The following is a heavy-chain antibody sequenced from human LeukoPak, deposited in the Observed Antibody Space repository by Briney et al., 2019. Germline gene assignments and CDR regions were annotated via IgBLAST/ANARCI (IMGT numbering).Heavy chain of an antibody. Sequence: GGSLRLSCAASGFTFSSYNMNWVRQAPGQGLEWVSSITSGSSYIYYADSVKGRFTISRDNAKSSLYLQMNSLRAEDTAVYYCARGPYSGSYGAYYYYYMDVWGKGTTVTISS. J-gene: IGHJ6*03. CDR3: ARGPYSGSYGAYYYYYMDV. D-gene: IGHD1-26*01. V-gene: IGHV3-21*01. CDR1: GFTFSSYN. CDR2: ITSGSSYI.